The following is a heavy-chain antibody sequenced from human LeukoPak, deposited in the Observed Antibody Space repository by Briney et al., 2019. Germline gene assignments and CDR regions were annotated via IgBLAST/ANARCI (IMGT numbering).Heavy chain of an antibody. CDR3: ARVALGSYNWFDP. D-gene: IGHD3-10*01. Sequence: GGSLRLSCAASGFTFSTYPMRWVRQAPGKGLVWVSRISPDGSRTTYADSVKGRFTISRDNAKNTVYLQMNSLRAEDTAVYYCARVALGSYNWFDPWGQGTLVTVSS. V-gene: IGHV3-74*01. CDR1: GFTFSTYP. CDR2: ISPDGSRT. J-gene: IGHJ5*02.